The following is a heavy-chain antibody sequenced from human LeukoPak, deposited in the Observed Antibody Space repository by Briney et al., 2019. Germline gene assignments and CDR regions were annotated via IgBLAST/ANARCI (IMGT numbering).Heavy chain of an antibody. CDR1: GFSFNNYG. V-gene: IGHV3-30*03. D-gene: IGHD3-3*01. CDR3: ARDRAYYDFWSVYYDY. J-gene: IGHJ4*02. Sequence: GESLRLSCAASGFSFNNYGMHWVRQAPGKGLEWVAIVSHDGNNIHYAESVKGRFTVSRDNSKNRLYLQMDSLRAEDTAIYYCARDRAYYDFWSVYYDYWGQGTQVTVAS. CDR2: VSHDGNNI.